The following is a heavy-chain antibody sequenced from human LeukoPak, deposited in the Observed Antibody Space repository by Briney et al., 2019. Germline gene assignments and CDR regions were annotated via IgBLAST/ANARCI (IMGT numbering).Heavy chain of an antibody. CDR1: GFTFSSYA. V-gene: IGHV3-23*01. CDR3: AKQYSGGWYYFDY. Sequence: GGSLRLSYAATGFTFSSYAMTWVRQAPGKGLEWVSAIGGSTYYADSVKGRFTISRDNSENTLYLQMNSLRAEDTAVYYCAKQYSGGWYYFDYWGQGTLVTVSS. CDR2: IGGST. D-gene: IGHD6-19*01. J-gene: IGHJ4*02.